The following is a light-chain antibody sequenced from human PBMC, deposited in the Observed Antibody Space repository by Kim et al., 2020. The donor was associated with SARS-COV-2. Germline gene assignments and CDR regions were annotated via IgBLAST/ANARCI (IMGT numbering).Light chain of an antibody. CDR2: AAS. J-gene: IGKJ5*01. Sequence: ASKGDSVTVTGRASRDIINDLGGYQTKPGKAPKRLIYAASNLQSGVPSRFSGSGSGTEFVLTITSLQPEDFATYYGLQDYQYPLTFGQGTRLEIK. CDR3: LQDYQYPLT. CDR1: RDIIND. V-gene: IGKV1-6*01.